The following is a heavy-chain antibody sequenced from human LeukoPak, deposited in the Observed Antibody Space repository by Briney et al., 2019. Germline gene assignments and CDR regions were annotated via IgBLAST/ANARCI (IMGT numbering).Heavy chain of an antibody. CDR2: IYYSGST. V-gene: IGHV4-39*07. J-gene: IGHJ6*02. D-gene: IGHD3-10*01. CDR3: AREVHSAWFGEFNSRDGMDV. CDR1: GGSISSSSYY. Sequence: SETQSLTCTVSGGSISSSSYYWGWIRQPPGKGLEWIGSIYYSGSTYYNPSLKSRVTISVDTSKNQFSLKLSSVTAADTAVYYCAREVHSAWFGEFNSRDGMDVWGQGTTVTVSS.